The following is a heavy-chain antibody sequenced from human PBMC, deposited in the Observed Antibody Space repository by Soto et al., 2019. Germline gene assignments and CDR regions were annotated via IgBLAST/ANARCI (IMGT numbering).Heavy chain of an antibody. CDR3: ARESGGATATLDYYYFYMDV. V-gene: IGHV1-2*04. CDR2: INPNGGVT. D-gene: IGHD5-12*01. Sequence: QVQLVQSGAEVKKPGASVTVSCRSSGDTFNDYYIHWVRQAPGQGLEWMGWINPNGGVTKYAQKFQGWVTMTRDTSIRTVYMRLSRLTSDDTAVYYCARESGGATATLDYYYFYMDVWGTGTTVTVSS. J-gene: IGHJ6*03. CDR1: GDTFNDYY.